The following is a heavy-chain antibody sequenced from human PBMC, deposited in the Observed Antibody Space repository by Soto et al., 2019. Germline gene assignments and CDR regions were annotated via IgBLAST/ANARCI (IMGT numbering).Heavy chain of an antibody. Sequence: GGSLRLSCAASGFTFDDYGMSWVRQAPGKGLEWVSGINWNGGSTGYADSVKGRFTISRDNAKNSLYLQMNSLRAEDTALYYCARDQPGYSYGYGLGYWGQGTLVTVSS. CDR1: GFTFDDYG. V-gene: IGHV3-20*04. CDR3: ARDQPGYSYGYGLGY. J-gene: IGHJ4*02. CDR2: INWNGGST. D-gene: IGHD5-18*01.